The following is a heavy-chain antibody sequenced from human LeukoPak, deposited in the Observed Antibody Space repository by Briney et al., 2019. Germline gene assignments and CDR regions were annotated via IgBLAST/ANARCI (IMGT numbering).Heavy chain of an antibody. CDR2: FDPEDGET. CDR1: GYTLTELS. Sequence: ASVKVSCKVSGYTLTELSMHWVRQAPGKGLEWRGGFDPEDGETIYAQKFQGRVTMTEDTSTDTAYMELSSLRSEDTAVYYCATDLMRYCSGGSCYPLDYWGQGTLGTVSS. D-gene: IGHD2-15*01. J-gene: IGHJ4*02. V-gene: IGHV1-24*01. CDR3: ATDLMRYCSGGSCYPLDY.